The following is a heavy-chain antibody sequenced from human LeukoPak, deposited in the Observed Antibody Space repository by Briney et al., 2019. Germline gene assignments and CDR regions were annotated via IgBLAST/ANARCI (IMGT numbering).Heavy chain of an antibody. CDR3: ARHTSRDRGSYWYFDL. V-gene: IGHV4-39*01. CDR2: IYYSGTT. D-gene: IGHD3-10*01. Sequence: SETLSLTCTVSGGSISSSGYYWGWIRQPPGKGLEWIGSIYYSGTTYYNPSLKSRVTISVDTSKNQFSLKLSSVTAADTAVYYCARHTSRDRGSYWYFDLWGRGTLVTVSS. CDR1: GGSISSSGYY. J-gene: IGHJ2*01.